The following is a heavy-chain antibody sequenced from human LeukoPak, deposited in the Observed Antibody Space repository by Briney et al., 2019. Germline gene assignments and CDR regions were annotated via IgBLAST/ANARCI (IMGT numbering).Heavy chain of an antibody. CDR1: GYTLTELS. V-gene: IGHV1-69*13. CDR3: ASKDTAMVHDY. D-gene: IGHD5-18*01. CDR2: IIPIFGTA. Sequence: SVKVSCKVSGYTLTELSMHWVRQAPGQGLEWMGGIIPIFGTANYAQKFQGRVTITADESTSTAYMELSSLRSEDTAVYYCASKDTAMVHDYWGQGTLVTVSS. J-gene: IGHJ4*02.